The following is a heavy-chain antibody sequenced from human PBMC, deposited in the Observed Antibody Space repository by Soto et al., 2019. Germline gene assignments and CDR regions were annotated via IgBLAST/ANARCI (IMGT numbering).Heavy chain of an antibody. CDR3: AKSNSYGSGSYSTFDY. V-gene: IGHV3-23*01. D-gene: IGHD3-10*01. J-gene: IGHJ4*02. CDR1: GFTFSNYV. CDR2: ISASGSST. Sequence: EVQLLESGGGLVQPGGSLRLSCAASGFTFSNYVMNWVRQAPGKGLEWVSAISASGSSTYYADSVKGRFTISRDNSKNTLYLQMDSLRAEDTAVYYCAKSNSYGSGSYSTFDYWCQGTLVTVSS.